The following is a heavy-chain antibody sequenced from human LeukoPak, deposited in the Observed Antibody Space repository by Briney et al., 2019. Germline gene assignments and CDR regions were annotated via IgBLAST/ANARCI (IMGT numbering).Heavy chain of an antibody. Sequence: GGSLRLSCAASGFTFSSYGMHWVRQAPGKGLEWVAVISYDGSNKYYADSVKGRFTISRDNSKNTLYLQMNSLRAEDTAVYYCATLPYCSGGSCYSGGWGQGTLVTVSS. J-gene: IGHJ4*02. D-gene: IGHD2-15*01. CDR3: ATLPYCSGGSCYSGG. CDR1: GFTFSSYG. CDR2: ISYDGSNK. V-gene: IGHV3-30*03.